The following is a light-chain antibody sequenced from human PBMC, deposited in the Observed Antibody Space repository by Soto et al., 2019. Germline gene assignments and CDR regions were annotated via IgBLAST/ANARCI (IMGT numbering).Light chain of an antibody. J-gene: IGLJ1*01. CDR2: EVS. V-gene: IGLV2-14*01. CDR3: SSYTIITTPFV. CDR1: SGGIASNS. Sequence: LTQPHSVSESPGKTVIISCTRSSGGIASNSVQWYQQHPGKAPKLILYEVSHRPSGVSDRFSGSKSGNTASLTVSWLQAEDEADYYCSSYTIITTPFVFGSGTKLTVL.